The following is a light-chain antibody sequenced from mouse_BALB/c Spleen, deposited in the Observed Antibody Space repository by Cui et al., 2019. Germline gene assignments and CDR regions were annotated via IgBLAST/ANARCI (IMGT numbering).Light chain of an antibody. Sequence: QIVFTQSPAIMSASLGEENTLTCSASSSVSSMHWYQQKSGTSPKLLIYSTSNLASGVPSRFSGSGSGTFYSLTISSVEAEDAADYYCHQWSSYPWTFGGGTKLEIK. CDR3: HQWSSYPWT. V-gene: IGKV4-80*01. CDR2: STS. CDR1: SSVSS. J-gene: IGKJ1*01.